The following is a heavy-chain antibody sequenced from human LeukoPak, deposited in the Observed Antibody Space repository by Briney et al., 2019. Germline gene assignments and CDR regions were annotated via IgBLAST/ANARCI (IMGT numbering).Heavy chain of an antibody. Sequence: GGSLRLSCAASGFTFSSYSMNWVRQAPGKGLEWVSSISSSSSYIYYADSVKGRFTISRDNAKNSLYLQMNSLRAEDTAVYYCARDYQQLVADDAFDIWGQGTMVTVSS. D-gene: IGHD6-13*01. V-gene: IGHV3-21*01. CDR3: ARDYQQLVADDAFDI. CDR2: ISSSSSYI. J-gene: IGHJ3*02. CDR1: GFTFSSYS.